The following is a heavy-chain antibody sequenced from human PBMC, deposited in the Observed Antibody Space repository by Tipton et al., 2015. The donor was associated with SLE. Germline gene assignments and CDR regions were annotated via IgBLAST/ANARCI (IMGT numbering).Heavy chain of an antibody. CDR1: GGSISSYY. Sequence: TLSLTCTVSGGSISSYYWSWIRQPPGKGLEWFGYIYYSGSTNYNPSLKSRVTISVDTSKDQFSLKLSSVTAADTAVYYCARQSYPGLVVYAHNWFDPWGQGTLVTVSS. CDR3: ARQSYPGLVVYAHNWFDP. CDR2: IYYSGST. V-gene: IGHV4-59*08. J-gene: IGHJ5*02. D-gene: IGHD2-8*02.